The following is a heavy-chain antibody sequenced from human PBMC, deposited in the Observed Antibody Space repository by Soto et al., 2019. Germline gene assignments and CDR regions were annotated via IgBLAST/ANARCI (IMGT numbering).Heavy chain of an antibody. V-gene: IGHV4-4*02. CDR2: IYHTGTT. Sequence: PSETLSLTCAVSGGSITTSNWWSWVRQPPEKGLDWIGEIYHTGTTNYSPSFKSRVTISVDTSKNQLSLKLTSVTAADTAVYYCARGIRTWGEYVHNSFDPWGQGTLVTVSS. CDR3: ARGIRTWGEYVHNSFDP. D-gene: IGHD3-16*01. CDR1: GGSITTSNW. J-gene: IGHJ5*02.